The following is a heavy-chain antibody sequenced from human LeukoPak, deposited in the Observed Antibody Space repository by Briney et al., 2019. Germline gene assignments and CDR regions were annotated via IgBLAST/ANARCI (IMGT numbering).Heavy chain of an antibody. CDR3: AADRDSSGLIGGGY. CDR2: ISSSGSTT. CDR1: GFTFSDYY. Sequence: GGSLRLSCAASGFTFSDYYMSWIRQAPGKGLEWVSYISSSGSTTYYADSVKGRFTISRDNSKNTLYLQMNSLRAEDTAVYYCAADRDSSGLIGGGYWGQGTLVTVSS. J-gene: IGHJ4*02. V-gene: IGHV3-11*01. D-gene: IGHD3-22*01.